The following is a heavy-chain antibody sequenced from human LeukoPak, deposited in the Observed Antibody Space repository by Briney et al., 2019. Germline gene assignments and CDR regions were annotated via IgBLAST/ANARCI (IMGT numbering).Heavy chain of an antibody. J-gene: IGHJ3*02. D-gene: IGHD4-17*01. CDR2: ISYDGSNK. Sequence: AGGSLRLSCAASGFTFSSYGMHWVRQAPGKGLEWVAVISYDGSNKYYADSVKGRFTISRDNSRNTLYLQMNSLRAEDTAVYYCAKEGTTGQPDAFDIWGQGTMVTVSS. CDR1: GFTFSSYG. CDR3: AKEGTTGQPDAFDI. V-gene: IGHV3-30*18.